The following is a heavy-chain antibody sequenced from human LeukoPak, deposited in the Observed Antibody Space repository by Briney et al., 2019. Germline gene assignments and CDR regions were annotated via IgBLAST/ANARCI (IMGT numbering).Heavy chain of an antibody. D-gene: IGHD3-22*01. CDR3: ARDRYDSSGYYRFDY. CDR1: GFTVSSNY. CDR2: IYSGGST. J-gene: IGHJ4*02. V-gene: IGHV3-66*01. Sequence: GGSLRLSCAASGFTVSSNYMSWVRQAPGKGLEWVSVIYSGGSTYYADSVKGRFTISRDNSKNTLYLQMNSLRAEDTAVYYCARDRYDSSGYYRFDYWGQGTLVTVSS.